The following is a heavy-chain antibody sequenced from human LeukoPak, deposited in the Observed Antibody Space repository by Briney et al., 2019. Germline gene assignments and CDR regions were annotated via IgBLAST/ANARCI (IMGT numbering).Heavy chain of an antibody. V-gene: IGHV4-4*07. CDR3: ARDREAVANWGYDWFDP. J-gene: IGHJ5*02. CDR1: GGSISSYY. D-gene: IGHD7-27*01. CDR2: IYTSGST. Sequence: SETLSLTCTVSGGSISSYYWSWIRQPAGKGLEWIGRIYTSGSTNYNPSLNSRVTMSVDTSKNQFSLKLSSVTAADTAVYYCARDREAVANWGYDWFDPWGQGTLVTVSS.